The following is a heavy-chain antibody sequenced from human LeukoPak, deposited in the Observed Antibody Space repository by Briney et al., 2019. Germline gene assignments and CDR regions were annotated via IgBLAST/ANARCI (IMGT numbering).Heavy chain of an antibody. V-gene: IGHV3-30*02. CDR3: AKAPYCSGGSCYDDY. CDR1: GFTFSSYG. CDR2: IRYDGSNK. D-gene: IGHD2-15*01. Sequence: GGSLRLSCAASGFTFSSYGMHWVRQAPGKGLEWVAFIRYDGSNKYYADSVKGRFTISRDNSKNTLYLQMNSLRAEDTAVYYCAKAPYCSGGSCYDDYWGREPWSPSPQ. J-gene: IGHJ4*02.